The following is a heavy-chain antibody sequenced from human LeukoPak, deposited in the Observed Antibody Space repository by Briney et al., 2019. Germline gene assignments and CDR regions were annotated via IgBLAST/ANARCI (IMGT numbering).Heavy chain of an antibody. J-gene: IGHJ5*02. CDR1: GGSISSSSYY. Sequence: SETLSLTCTVSGGSISSSSYYWGWIRQPPGKGLEWIGYIYYRGSTYYNPSLKSRVTISVDTSKNQFSLKLSSVTAADTAAYYCARLFGSSGYRRNYGLRNSWFDPWGQGTLVTVSS. CDR2: IYYRGST. D-gene: IGHD3-22*01. V-gene: IGHV4-39*01. CDR3: ARLFGSSGYRRNYGLRNSWFDP.